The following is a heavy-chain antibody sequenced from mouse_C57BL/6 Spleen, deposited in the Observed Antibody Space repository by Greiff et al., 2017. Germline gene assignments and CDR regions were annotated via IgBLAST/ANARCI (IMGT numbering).Heavy chain of an antibody. J-gene: IGHJ4*01. V-gene: IGHV1-62-2*01. CDR1: GYNFTEYT. CDR2: FYTGSGSI. CDR3: SRHVISYYYAIDD. Sequence: QVQLQQSGAELVKPGASVKLSCKASGYNFTEYTLNWVKQRSGQGLEWIGWFYTGSGSIKYNEKFKDKATLTAAKSYSTVYMELSRLTSEDSAVYVCSRHVISYYYAIDDWGQGTSVTVSS.